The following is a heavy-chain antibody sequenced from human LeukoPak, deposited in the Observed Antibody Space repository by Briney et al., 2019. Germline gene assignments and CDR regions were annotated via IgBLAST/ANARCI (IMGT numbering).Heavy chain of an antibody. V-gene: IGHV3-53*01. CDR2: LYNAGST. CDR3: AKSYYYDSSGQYYFDH. Sequence: LAGGSLRLSCVASGFTVSNKYMSWVRQAPGKGLEWVSVLYNAGSTYYADSVKGRFTISRDNSKNTLYLQMYSLRAEDTAVYYCAKSYYYDSSGQYYFDHWGQGTLVTVSS. D-gene: IGHD3-22*01. CDR1: GFTVSNKY. J-gene: IGHJ4*02.